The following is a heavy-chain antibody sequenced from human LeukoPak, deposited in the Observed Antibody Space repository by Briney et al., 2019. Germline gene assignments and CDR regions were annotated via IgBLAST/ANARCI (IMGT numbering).Heavy chain of an antibody. Sequence: RPSETLSLTCAVYGGSFSGYYWSWIRQPPGKGLEWIGEINHSGSTNYNPSLKSRVTISVDTSKNQFSLKLSSVTAADTAVYYCARGWLVVLSYDYWGQGTLVTVSS. J-gene: IGHJ4*02. D-gene: IGHD3-10*01. V-gene: IGHV4-34*01. CDR2: INHSGST. CDR3: ARGWLVVLSYDY. CDR1: GGSFSGYY.